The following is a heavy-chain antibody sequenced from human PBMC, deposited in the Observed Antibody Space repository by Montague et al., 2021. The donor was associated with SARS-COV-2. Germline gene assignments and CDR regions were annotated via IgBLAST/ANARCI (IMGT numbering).Heavy chain of an antibody. CDR2: ISGSSST. D-gene: IGHD3-22*01. Sequence: SLRLSCAASGFTFSSYAMSWVRQAPGKGLEWVSTISGSSSTYYADSVKGRFTISRDNSKNTLYMQMNSLRAEDTAVYYCATGGGLLLSYFDYWGQGTLVTVSS. V-gene: IGHV3-23*01. J-gene: IGHJ4*02. CDR3: ATGGGLLLSYFDY. CDR1: GFTFSSYA.